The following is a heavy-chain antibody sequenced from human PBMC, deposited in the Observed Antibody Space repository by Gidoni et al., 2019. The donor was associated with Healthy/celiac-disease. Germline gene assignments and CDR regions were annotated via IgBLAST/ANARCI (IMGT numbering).Heavy chain of an antibody. CDR3: AKDRVTMVRGVIDY. CDR2: ISYDGSNK. V-gene: IGHV3-30*18. D-gene: IGHD3-10*01. Sequence: QVQLVESAGGVVQPGRSLRLACAASGFTFSSSGMHWVRQAPGKGLVWVAVISYDGSNKYYADSVKGRFTISRDNSKNTLYLQMNSLRAEDTAVYYCAKDRVTMVRGVIDYWGQGTLVTVSS. CDR1: GFTFSSSG. J-gene: IGHJ4*02.